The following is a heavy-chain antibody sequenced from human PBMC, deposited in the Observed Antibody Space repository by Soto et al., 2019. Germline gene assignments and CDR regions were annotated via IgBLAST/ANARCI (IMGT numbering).Heavy chain of an antibody. CDR2: IIPIFGTA. V-gene: IGHV1-69*12. CDR3: ARAAIAVAGTYGMDV. J-gene: IGHJ6*02. Sequence: QVQLVQSGAEVKKPGSSVKVSCKASGGTFSSYAISWVRQAPGQGLEWMGGIIPIFGTANYAQKFQGRVTIPADEPTGPAYMELSSLRSEDTAVYSCARAAIAVAGTYGMDVWGQGTTVTVSS. CDR1: GGTFSSYA. D-gene: IGHD6-19*01.